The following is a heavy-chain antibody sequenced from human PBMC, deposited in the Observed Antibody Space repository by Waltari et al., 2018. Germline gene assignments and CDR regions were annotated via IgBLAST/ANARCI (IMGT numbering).Heavy chain of an antibody. J-gene: IGHJ6*02. CDR3: ARGGPHGGMDV. Sequence: QVQLVQSGAEVKKPGASVKVSCKASGSPFTSYYMHLGRQAPGQGLEWMGIINPSGGSTSYAKKFQGRVTMTRDTSTSTVYMELSSLRSEDTAVYYCARGGPHGGMDVWGQGTTVTVSS. V-gene: IGHV1-46*01. CDR2: INPSGGST. CDR1: GSPFTSYY.